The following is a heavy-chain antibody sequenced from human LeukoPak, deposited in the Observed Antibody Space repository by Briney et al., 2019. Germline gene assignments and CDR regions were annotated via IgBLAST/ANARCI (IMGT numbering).Heavy chain of an antibody. D-gene: IGHD3-22*01. Sequence: LAGGSLRLSCAASGFTFSSYRMSWVRQAPGKGLEWVANIKQDGSEKYYVDSVKGRFTISRDNAKNSLYLQMNSLRVEDTAVYYCVRDNSDSSGPEYDYWGQGTLVTVSS. CDR1: GFTFSSYR. CDR2: IKQDGSEK. CDR3: VRDNSDSSGPEYDY. J-gene: IGHJ4*02. V-gene: IGHV3-7*03.